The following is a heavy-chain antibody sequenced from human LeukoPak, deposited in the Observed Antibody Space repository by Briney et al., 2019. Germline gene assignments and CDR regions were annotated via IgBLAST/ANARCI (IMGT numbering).Heavy chain of an antibody. CDR1: GYTFTGYY. V-gene: IGHV1-2*02. Sequence: ASVKVSCKASGYTFTGYYMHWVRQAPGQGLEWMGWINPNSGGTNYAQKFQGRVTMTRDTSISTAYMELSRLRSGDTAVYYCARGHMTTVTLGYWGQGTLVTVSS. CDR3: ARGHMTTVTLGY. J-gene: IGHJ4*02. CDR2: INPNSGGT. D-gene: IGHD4-11*01.